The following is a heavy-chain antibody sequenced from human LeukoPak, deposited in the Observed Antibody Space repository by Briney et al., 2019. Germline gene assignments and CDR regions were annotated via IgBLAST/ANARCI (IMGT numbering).Heavy chain of an antibody. Sequence: GGSLRLSCGASGFTFSSYGMLWVRQSPGKGLEWVAFIRYDGNIKFYADSMNGRFTISRDNAKNSLYLQMNSLRAEDTAVYYCATGYSASKRGYFYYMDVWGKGTTVTVSS. CDR1: GFTFSSYG. V-gene: IGHV3-30*02. CDR2: IRYDGNIK. J-gene: IGHJ6*03. CDR3: ATGYSASKRGYFYYMDV. D-gene: IGHD5-12*01.